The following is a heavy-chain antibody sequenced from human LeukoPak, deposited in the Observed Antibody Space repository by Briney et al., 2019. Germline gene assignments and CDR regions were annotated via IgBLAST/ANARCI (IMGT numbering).Heavy chain of an antibody. D-gene: IGHD2-15*01. CDR1: GESLNSYY. Sequence: SETLSLTCAVYGESLNSYYWSWVRQPPGEGLEWIGEIYESGTTKYNPSLKSRVAISMVPSKQQFSLRLSSVTAADTAVYCCARGAWATRLASWGLGTPVIVSS. CDR3: ARGAWATRLAS. CDR2: IYESGTT. J-gene: IGHJ4*02. V-gene: IGHV4-34*01.